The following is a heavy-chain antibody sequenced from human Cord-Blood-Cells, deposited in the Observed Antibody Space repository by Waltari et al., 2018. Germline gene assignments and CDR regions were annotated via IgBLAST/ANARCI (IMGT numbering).Heavy chain of an antibody. Sequence: QVQLVQSGAEVKKPGASVKVSCKASGYTFTSYAMHWVRQAPGQRLEWMGWINAGNGNTKYSQKFQGRVTITRDTSASTAYMELSSLRSEDTAVYYCASLYSSSWYGGEDAFDIWGQGTMVTVSS. D-gene: IGHD6-13*01. V-gene: IGHV1-3*01. CDR3: ASLYSSSWYGGEDAFDI. CDR2: INAGNGNT. CDR1: GYTFTSYA. J-gene: IGHJ3*02.